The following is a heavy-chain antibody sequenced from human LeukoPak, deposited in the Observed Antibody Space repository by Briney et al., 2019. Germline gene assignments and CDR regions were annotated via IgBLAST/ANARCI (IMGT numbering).Heavy chain of an antibody. CDR3: ARGPFGSGSFLDY. V-gene: IGHV1-8*01. CDR2: MNPNSGDT. CDR1: GYIFNSKD. D-gene: IGHD3-10*01. Sequence: ASVKVSCKASGYIFNSKDINWVRQAAGQGLEWMGWMNPNSGDTGYTQKFQGRVAMTRSTSITTAYMALRSLRSEDRAVYYCARGPFGSGSFLDYWGQGTLVTVSS. J-gene: IGHJ4*02.